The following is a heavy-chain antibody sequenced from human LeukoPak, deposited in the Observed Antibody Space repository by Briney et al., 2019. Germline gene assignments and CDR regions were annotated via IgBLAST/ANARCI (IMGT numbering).Heavy chain of an antibody. CDR3: ARERLLYYYDSSLPTYGMDV. J-gene: IGHJ6*02. V-gene: IGHV3-33*08. D-gene: IGHD3-22*01. CDR1: EFAFSSYA. CDR2: IWYDGSNK. Sequence: GGSLRLSCAASEFAFSSYAMSWVRQAPGKGLEWVAVIWYDGSNKYYADSVKGRFTISRDNSKNALYLQMNSLRAEDTAVYYCARERLLYYYDSSLPTYGMDVWGQGTTVTVSS.